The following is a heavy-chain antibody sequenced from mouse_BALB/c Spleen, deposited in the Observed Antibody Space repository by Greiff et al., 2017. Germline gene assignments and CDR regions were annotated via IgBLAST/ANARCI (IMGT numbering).Heavy chain of an antibody. D-gene: IGHD1-1*01. CDR2: ISSGGST. CDR3: ARGYGSSYPYAMDY. Sequence: EVMLVESGGGLVKPGGSLKLSCAASGFTFSSYAMSWVRQTPEKRLEWVASISSGGSTYYPDSVKGRFTISRDNARNILYLQMSSLRSEDTAMYYCARGYGSSYPYAMDYWGQGTSVTVSS. J-gene: IGHJ4*01. V-gene: IGHV5-6-5*01. CDR1: GFTFSSYA.